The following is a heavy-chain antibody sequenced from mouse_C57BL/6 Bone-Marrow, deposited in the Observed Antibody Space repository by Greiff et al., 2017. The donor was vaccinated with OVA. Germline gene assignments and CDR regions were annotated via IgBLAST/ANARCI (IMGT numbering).Heavy chain of an antibody. D-gene: IGHD4-1*01. J-gene: IGHJ3*01. Sequence: VQLQQSGAELARPGASVKLSCKASGYTFTSYGISWVKQRPGQGLEWIGEIYPRSGNTYYNEKFKGKATLTADKSSSTAYMELRSLTSEDSAVDFCARINWAWFAYWGQGTLVTVSA. CDR1: GYTFTSYG. V-gene: IGHV1-81*01. CDR2: IYPRSGNT. CDR3: ARINWAWFAY.